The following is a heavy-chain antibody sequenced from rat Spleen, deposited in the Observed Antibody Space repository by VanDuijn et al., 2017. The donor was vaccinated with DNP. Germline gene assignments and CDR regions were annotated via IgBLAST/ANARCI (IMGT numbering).Heavy chain of an antibody. CDR2: ISSGGST. V-gene: IGHV2S12*01. J-gene: IGHJ2*01. Sequence: QVQLRESGPGLVQPSQTLSLTCTVSGFSLASFGVSWVRQPPGKGLEWIAVISSGGSTDYNSALKSRLTISRDTSKSQVFLKMNSLQTEDTAIYFCTRGFDYWGQGVMVTVSS. CDR3: TRGFDY. CDR1: GFSLASFG.